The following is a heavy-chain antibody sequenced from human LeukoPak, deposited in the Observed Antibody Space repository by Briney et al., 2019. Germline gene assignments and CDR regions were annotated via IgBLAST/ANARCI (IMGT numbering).Heavy chain of an antibody. Sequence: SETLSLTCTVSGGSISSSYWSWIRQPAGKGLEWIGRIYTSGSTNYNPSLESRVTMSLGTSKNQFSLNLRSVTAADTAVYYCARWTSSSWYRFDYWGQGALVTVSS. CDR3: ARWTSSSWYRFDY. D-gene: IGHD6-13*01. CDR1: GGSISSSY. V-gene: IGHV4-4*07. J-gene: IGHJ4*02. CDR2: IYTSGST.